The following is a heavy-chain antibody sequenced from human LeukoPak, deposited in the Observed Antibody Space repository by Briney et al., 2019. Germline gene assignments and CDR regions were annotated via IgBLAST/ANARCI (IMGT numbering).Heavy chain of an antibody. Sequence: PSETLSLTCAVYGGSFSGYYWCWIRQPPGKGLEWIGEINHSGSTNYNPSLKSRVTISVDTSKNQFSLKLSSVTAAYTAVYYCARAGQQLGTYNWFDPWGQGTLVTVSS. V-gene: IGHV4-34*01. J-gene: IGHJ5*02. D-gene: IGHD6-13*01. CDR1: GGSFSGYY. CDR3: ARAGQQLGTYNWFDP. CDR2: INHSGST.